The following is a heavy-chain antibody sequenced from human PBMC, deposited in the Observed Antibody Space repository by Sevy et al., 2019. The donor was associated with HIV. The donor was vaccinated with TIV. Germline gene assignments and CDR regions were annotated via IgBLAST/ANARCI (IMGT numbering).Heavy chain of an antibody. V-gene: IGHV3-23*01. D-gene: IGHD3-16*01. J-gene: IGHJ3*02. Sequence: GGSLRLSCAASGFSFSDYVLTWVRQAPGKGLEWVAAIGVRGESSYYADSVKGRSTTSIDNSKNTLFLQMNSQGAEDTAVYYYAVAGGGAFDSWGQGTMVTVSS. CDR2: IGVRGESS. CDR1: GFSFSDYV. CDR3: AVAGGGAFDS.